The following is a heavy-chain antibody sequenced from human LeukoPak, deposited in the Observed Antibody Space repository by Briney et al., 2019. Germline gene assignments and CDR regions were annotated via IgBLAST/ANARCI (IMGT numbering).Heavy chain of an antibody. D-gene: IGHD2-8*02. CDR3: ARVAVSGPTGWFDS. J-gene: IGHJ5*01. Sequence: PGGSLRLSSAGSGFALKSYSLSWVRQAPGKGLEWVSSISSTSAYIYYADSVKGRFTISRDNVDNVVYLQMNSLGAEDTAVYYCARVAVSGPTGWFDSWGQGTLVIVSS. V-gene: IGHV3-21*01. CDR2: ISSTSAYI. CDR1: GFALKSYS.